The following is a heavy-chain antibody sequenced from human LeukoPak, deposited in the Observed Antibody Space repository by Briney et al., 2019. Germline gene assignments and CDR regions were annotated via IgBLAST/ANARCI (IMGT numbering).Heavy chain of an antibody. D-gene: IGHD4-11*01. CDR2: IGADSGDTHGDT. V-gene: IGHV1-18*01. J-gene: IGHJ2*01. CDR1: GYRLRNHG. Sequence: ASVRVSCKASGYRLRNHGISWVRQAPGQGLEWMGWIGADSGDTHGDTHYAEKLQGRVTMTTDTSTDTAYMDLRSLTSDDTAVYYCARGSSPYNWYFDLWGRGTLVTVSS. CDR3: ARGSSPYNWYFDL.